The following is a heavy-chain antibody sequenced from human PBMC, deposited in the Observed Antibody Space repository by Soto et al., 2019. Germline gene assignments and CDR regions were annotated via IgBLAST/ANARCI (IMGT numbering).Heavy chain of an antibody. Sequence: QVQLQESGPGLVKPSETLSLTCTVSGGSISSYYWSWIRQPPGKGLEWIGYIYYSGSTNYNPSLKRPVTISVDTSKNQFALKLSSVTAADTAVYYCAKAYCGGDCYIDYWGQGTLVTVSS. V-gene: IGHV4-59*01. J-gene: IGHJ4*02. CDR3: AKAYCGGDCYIDY. D-gene: IGHD2-21*02. CDR1: GGSISSYY. CDR2: IYYSGST.